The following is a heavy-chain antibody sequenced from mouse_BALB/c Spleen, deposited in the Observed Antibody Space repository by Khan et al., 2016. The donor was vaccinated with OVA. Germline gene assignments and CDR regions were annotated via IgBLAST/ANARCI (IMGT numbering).Heavy chain of an antibody. D-gene: IGHD2-4*01. CDR1: GYSITSEYT. Sequence: EVKLLESGPGLVKPSQSLSLTCTVTGYSITSEYTWNWIRQFPGNKLEWMGFISYSGNTRYNPSLKSRISITRDTSKNQFFLHLNSVTSEDTATYYCARNDYYDYDPFPYWGQGTLVTVSA. CDR2: ISYSGNT. CDR3: ARNDYYDYDPFPY. J-gene: IGHJ3*01. V-gene: IGHV3-2*02.